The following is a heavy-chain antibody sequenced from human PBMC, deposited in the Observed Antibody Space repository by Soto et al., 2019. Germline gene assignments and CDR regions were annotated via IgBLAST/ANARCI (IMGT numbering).Heavy chain of an antibody. Sequence: EVQLLESGGGLVQPGGSLRLSCAASGFTFSSYAMWWVRQAPGKGLECISAISGGGETTYYADSVKGRFTISRDNSQDTLYLRMNSLRAEDTAVYYCAFNSGSGSYYFDYWGQGTLVTVSS. V-gene: IGHV3-23*01. J-gene: IGHJ4*02. CDR3: AFNSGSGSYYFDY. CDR2: ISGGGETT. D-gene: IGHD3-10*01. CDR1: GFTFSSYA.